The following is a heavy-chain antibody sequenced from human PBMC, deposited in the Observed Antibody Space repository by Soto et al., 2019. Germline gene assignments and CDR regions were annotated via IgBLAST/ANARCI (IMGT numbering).Heavy chain of an antibody. D-gene: IGHD4-17*01. CDR3: ARQATYYGDYKSMDY. Sequence: PGESLKISCKGSGYSFTSYWIVWVRQMPGKGLEWMGIIYPGDSDTRYSPSFQGQVTISADKSISTAYLQWSSLKASDTAMYYCARQATYYGDYKSMDYWGQGTLVTVSS. J-gene: IGHJ4*02. CDR2: IYPGDSDT. CDR1: GYSFTSYW. V-gene: IGHV5-51*01.